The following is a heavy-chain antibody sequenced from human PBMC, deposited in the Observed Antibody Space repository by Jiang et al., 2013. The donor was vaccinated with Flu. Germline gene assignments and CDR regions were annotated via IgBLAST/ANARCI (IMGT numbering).Heavy chain of an antibody. Sequence: GSGLVKPSETVSLTCTVSGGSVSSGSYYWTWIRQPPGKGLEWIGYIYYTGTTNYNPSLKSRVTISKDTSKNQFSLKLSSVTAADTALYYCVTDNYLYPRVLQYWGQGSLVTVSS. CDR3: VTDNYLYPRVLQY. CDR1: GGSVSSGSYY. J-gene: IGHJ4*02. V-gene: IGHV4-61*01. D-gene: IGHD5-24*01. CDR2: IYYTGTT.